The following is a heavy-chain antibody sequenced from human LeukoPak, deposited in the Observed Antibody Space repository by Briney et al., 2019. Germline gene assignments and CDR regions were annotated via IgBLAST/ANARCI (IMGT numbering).Heavy chain of an antibody. CDR3: PRAPYYDFWSGYYYYYYMDV. D-gene: IGHD3-3*01. CDR1: GFTFSSYS. J-gene: IGHJ6*03. V-gene: IGHV3-48*04. Sequence: PGGSLRLSCAASGFTFSSYSMNWVRQAPGKGLEWVSYISSSSSTIYYADSVKGRFTISRDNAKNSLYLQMNSLRAEDTAVYYCPRAPYYDFWSGYYYYYYMDVWGKGTTVTVSS. CDR2: ISSSSSTI.